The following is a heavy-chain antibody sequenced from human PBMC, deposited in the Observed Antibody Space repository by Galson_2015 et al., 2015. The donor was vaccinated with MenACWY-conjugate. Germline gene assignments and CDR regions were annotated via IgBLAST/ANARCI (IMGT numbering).Heavy chain of an antibody. CDR3: ARALRFGELLYSYGMDV. V-gene: IGHV3-48*02. Sequence: SLRLSCAASGFTFSSYSMNWVRQAPGKGLEWVSYISSSSSTIYYADSVKGRFTISRDNAKNSLYLQMNSLRDEDTAVYYCARALRFGELLYSYGMDVWAKGPRSPSP. CDR2: ISSSSSTI. J-gene: IGHJ6*02. D-gene: IGHD3-10*01. CDR1: GFTFSSYS.